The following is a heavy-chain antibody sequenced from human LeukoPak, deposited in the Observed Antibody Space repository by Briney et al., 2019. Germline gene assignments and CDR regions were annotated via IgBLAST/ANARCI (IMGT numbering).Heavy chain of an antibody. J-gene: IGHJ4*02. V-gene: IGHV3-13*01. Sequence: PGGSLGLSCAASGFTFSSYDMHWVRQATGKGREWVSAIGTAGDTYYPGSVKGRFTISRENAKNSLYLQMNSLRAGDTAVYYCARGSPGPTGYYFDYWGQGTLVTVSS. CDR3: ARGSPGPTGYYFDY. CDR1: GFTFSSYD. CDR2: IGTAGDT.